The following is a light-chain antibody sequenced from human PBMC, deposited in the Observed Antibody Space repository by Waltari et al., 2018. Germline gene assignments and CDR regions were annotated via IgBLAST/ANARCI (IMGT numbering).Light chain of an antibody. CDR3: QTWDDTTV. CDR2: QDT. J-gene: IGLJ1*01. CDR1: QLEDKY. Sequence: SSDLTQPPSVSVSPGPTATLSCSAPQLEDKYVCWYQQKPGQPPVLVMYQDTKRPSGIPDRFSGSNSGNTATLIISEAQALDEADYYCQTWDDTTVFGGGTRVTVL. V-gene: IGLV3-1*01.